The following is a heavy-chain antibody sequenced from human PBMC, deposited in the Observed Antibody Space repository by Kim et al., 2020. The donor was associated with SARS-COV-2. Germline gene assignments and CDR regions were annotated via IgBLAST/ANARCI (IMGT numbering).Heavy chain of an antibody. D-gene: IGHD6-13*01. Sequence: SETLSLTCAVYGGSFSGYYWSWIRQPPGKGLEWIGEINHSGSTNYNPSLKSRVTISVDTSKNQFSLKLSSVTAADTAVYYCARGQEQVAAAYDIWGQGTMVTVSS. CDR2: INHSGST. V-gene: IGHV4-34*01. CDR3: ARGQEQVAAAYDI. CDR1: GGSFSGYY. J-gene: IGHJ3*02.